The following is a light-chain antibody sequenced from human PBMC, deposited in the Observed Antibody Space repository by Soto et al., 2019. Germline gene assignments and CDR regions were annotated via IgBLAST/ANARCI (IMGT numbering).Light chain of an antibody. V-gene: IGKV1-5*03. CDR2: KAS. CDR1: QTISSW. J-gene: IGKJ1*01. CDR3: QQCHRYLT. Sequence: EILMTQSPSTLSASAGDRATITCRASQTISSWLAWYQQKPGKAPKLLIYKASTLKSGVPSRFSGSASGTEFTLTISSLQPDDIATYYCQQCHRYLTFGQGTKVDIK.